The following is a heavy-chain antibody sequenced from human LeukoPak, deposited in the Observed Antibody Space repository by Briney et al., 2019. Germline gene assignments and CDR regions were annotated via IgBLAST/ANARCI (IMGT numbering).Heavy chain of an antibody. CDR1: GFIFSDDW. D-gene: IGHD2-21*02. J-gene: IGHJ4*02. V-gene: IGHV3-7*01. CDR2: INEDGSGK. Sequence: GGSLRLSCAASGFIFSDDWMSWVRQAPGKGLEWVANINEDGSGKYYVDSVKGRFSISRDNAKNSLHLQMVSLRAEDTAVYYCARGDWYFDDWGQGILVTVSS. CDR3: ARGDWYFDD.